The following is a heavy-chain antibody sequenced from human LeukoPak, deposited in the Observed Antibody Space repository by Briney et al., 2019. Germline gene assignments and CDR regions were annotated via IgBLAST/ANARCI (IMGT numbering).Heavy chain of an antibody. CDR2: INWNGGST. J-gene: IGHJ3*02. D-gene: IGHD1-26*01. CDR3: ARVHTSGSYLDDAFDI. V-gene: IGHV3-20*04. Sequence: GGSLRLSCAASGFTFDDYGMSWVRRAPGKGLEWVSGINWNGGSTGYADSVKGRFTISRDNAKNSLYLQTNSLRAEDTALYYCARVHTSGSYLDDAFDIWGQGTMVTVSS. CDR1: GFTFDDYG.